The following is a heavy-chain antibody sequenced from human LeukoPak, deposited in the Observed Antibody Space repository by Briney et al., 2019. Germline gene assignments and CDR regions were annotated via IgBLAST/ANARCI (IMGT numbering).Heavy chain of an antibody. CDR3: ATDYYDSSGYYHDY. CDR1: GGTFSSYA. CDR2: IIPILGIA. V-gene: IGHV1-69*04. D-gene: IGHD3-22*01. Sequence: ASVKVSCKASGGTFSSYAISWVRQAPGQGLEWMGRIIPILGIANYAQKFQGRDTITADKSTSTACMELSSLRSEDTAVYYCATDYYDSSGYYHDYWGQGTLVTVSS. J-gene: IGHJ4*02.